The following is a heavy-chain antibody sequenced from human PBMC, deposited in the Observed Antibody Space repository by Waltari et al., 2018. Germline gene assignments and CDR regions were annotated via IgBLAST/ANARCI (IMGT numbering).Heavy chain of an antibody. V-gene: IGHV3-21*01. Sequence: EVQLVESGGGLVKPGGSLRLSCAASGFNFRTYTMNWVRQAPGKSPEWVSSIRSSSRFIYYADSMKCRFTISRDNAKNSLYLQMDSRRVEDTATYYCAREGSSWTPFDCWGQGTQVTVSS. CDR2: IRSSSRFI. D-gene: IGHD6-13*01. CDR1: GFNFRTYT. CDR3: AREGSSWTPFDC. J-gene: IGHJ4*02.